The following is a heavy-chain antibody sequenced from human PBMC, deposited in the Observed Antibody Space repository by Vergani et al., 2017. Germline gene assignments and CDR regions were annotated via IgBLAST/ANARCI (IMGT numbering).Heavy chain of an antibody. Sequence: EVQLVQSGAEVKKPGESLKISCKGSGYSFTSYWIGWVRQMPGKGLEWMGIIYPGDSDTRYSPSFQGQVTISADKSISTAYLQWSSLKASDTAMYYCARQGRERRSYRSSWYKYYYYYGMDVWGQGTTVTVSS. D-gene: IGHD6-13*01. J-gene: IGHJ6*02. V-gene: IGHV5-51*01. CDR3: ARQGRERRSYRSSWYKYYYYYGMDV. CDR2: IYPGDSDT. CDR1: GYSFTSYW.